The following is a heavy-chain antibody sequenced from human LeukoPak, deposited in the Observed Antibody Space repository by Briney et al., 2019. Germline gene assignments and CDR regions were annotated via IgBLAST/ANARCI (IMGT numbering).Heavy chain of an antibody. D-gene: IGHD6-13*01. CDR1: GYTFTSYA. J-gene: IGHJ4*02. V-gene: IGHV7-4-1*02. CDR2: INTNTGNP. Sequence: GASVKVSCKASGYTFTSYAMNWVRQAPGQGLEWMGWINTNTGNPTYAQGFTGRFVFSLDTSVGTAYLQIRSLKAEDTAVYYCASRSYSSSWYLGDYWGQGTLVTVSS. CDR3: ASRSYSSSWYLGDY.